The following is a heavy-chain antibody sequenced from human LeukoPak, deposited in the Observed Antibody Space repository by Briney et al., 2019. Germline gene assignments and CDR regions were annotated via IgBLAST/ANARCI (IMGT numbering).Heavy chain of an antibody. V-gene: IGHV3-74*01. D-gene: IGHD2-2*01. CDR1: GFTFSSYG. Sequence: GGSLRLSCAASGFTFSSYGMHWVRQAPGKGLVWVSRINTDGSSTSYADSVKGRFTISRDNAKNTLYLQMNSLRAEDTAVYYCARRSTYCSSTSCYRGAFDIWGQGTMVTVSS. CDR3: ARRSTYCSSTSCYRGAFDI. J-gene: IGHJ3*02. CDR2: INTDGSST.